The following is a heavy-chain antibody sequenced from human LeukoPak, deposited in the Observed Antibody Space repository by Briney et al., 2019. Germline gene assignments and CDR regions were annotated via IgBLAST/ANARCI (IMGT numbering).Heavy chain of an antibody. V-gene: IGHV3-7*01. Sequence: PGGSLRLSCAASGFTVSSNYMSWVRQAPGKGLEWVANIKQDGSEKYYVDSVKGRFTNSRDNAKNSLYLQMNSLRAEDTAVYYCARVGGIALGYWGQGTLVTVSS. CDR2: IKQDGSEK. J-gene: IGHJ4*02. D-gene: IGHD6-19*01. CDR3: ARVGGIALGY. CDR1: GFTVSSNY.